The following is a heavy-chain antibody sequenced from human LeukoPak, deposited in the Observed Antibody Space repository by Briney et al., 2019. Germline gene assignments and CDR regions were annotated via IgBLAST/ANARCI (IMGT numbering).Heavy chain of an antibody. CDR2: IYHSGST. Sequence: GSLRLSCAASGFTVSSNYMSWVRQAPGKGLEWIGSIYHSGSTYYNPSLKSRVTISVDTSKNQFSLKLSSVTAADTAVYYCARLPLSRKWTFDYWGQGTLVTVSS. J-gene: IGHJ4*02. CDR3: ARLPLSRKWTFDY. CDR1: GFTVSSNY. V-gene: IGHV4-38-2*01. D-gene: IGHD2-8*01.